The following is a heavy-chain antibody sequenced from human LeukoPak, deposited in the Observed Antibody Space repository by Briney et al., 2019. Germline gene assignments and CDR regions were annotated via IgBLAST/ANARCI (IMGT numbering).Heavy chain of an antibody. CDR1: GGSISSSSYY. CDR3: ARDGIAVAEGWFDP. CDR2: IYYSGST. D-gene: IGHD6-19*01. Sequence: ASETLSLTCTVSGGSISSSSYYWGWIRQPPGKGLEWIGSIYYSGSTYYNPSLKSRVTISVDTSKNQFSLKLSSVTAADTAVYYCARDGIAVAEGWFDPWGQGTLVTVSS. V-gene: IGHV4-39*07. J-gene: IGHJ5*02.